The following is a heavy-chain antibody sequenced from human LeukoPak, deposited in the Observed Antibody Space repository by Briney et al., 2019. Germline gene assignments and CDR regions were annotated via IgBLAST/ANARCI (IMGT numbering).Heavy chain of an antibody. CDR2: ISSSSYI. J-gene: IGHJ5*02. Sequence: GGSLRLSCEASGFTFTTYSMTWVRQAPGKGLEWVSSISSSSYIYYADSVKGRFTISRDNAKNSLYLQMNSLRAEDTAVYYCARAKNSISILGGPNNWFDPWGQGTLVTVSS. V-gene: IGHV3-21*01. CDR3: ARAKNSISILGGPNNWFDP. D-gene: IGHD3-10*01. CDR1: GFTFTTYS.